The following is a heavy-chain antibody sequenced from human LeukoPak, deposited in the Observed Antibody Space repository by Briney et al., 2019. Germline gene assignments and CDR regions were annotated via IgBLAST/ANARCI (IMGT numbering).Heavy chain of an antibody. CDR2: IRYDGTTK. CDR1: GFTFSSYG. CDR3: ARAQKPETYYDYVWGSYRYFDY. Sequence: GGSLRLSCAASGFTFSSYGMHWVRQAPGRGLEWVTFIRYDGTTKYYADSVKGRFTISRDNSKNTLYLQMNSLRAEDTAVYYCARAQKPETYYDYVWGSYRYFDYWGQGTLVTVSS. V-gene: IGHV3-30*02. J-gene: IGHJ4*02. D-gene: IGHD3-16*02.